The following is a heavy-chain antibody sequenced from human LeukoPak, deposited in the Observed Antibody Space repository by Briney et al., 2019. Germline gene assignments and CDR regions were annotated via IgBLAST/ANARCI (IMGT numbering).Heavy chain of an antibody. D-gene: IGHD1-26*01. V-gene: IGHV3-23*01. CDR3: ARNSGSYFTPVKYFDY. CDR1: GFSFSSYA. Sequence: GGSLRLSCAASGFSFSSYAMSWVRQGPGKGLEWVSTISGGGDKTYHADSVKGRFTISRDKSNSTLYLQMNSLRAEDTAIYYCARNSGSYFTPVKYFDYWGQGTLVTVSS. J-gene: IGHJ4*02. CDR2: ISGGGDKT.